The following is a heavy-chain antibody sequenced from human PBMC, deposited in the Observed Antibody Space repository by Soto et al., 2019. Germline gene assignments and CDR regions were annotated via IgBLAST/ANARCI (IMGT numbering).Heavy chain of an antibody. CDR2: ISGSGGST. J-gene: IGHJ3*02. Sequence: PGGSLRLSCAASGFTFSSYAMSWVRRAPGKGLEWVSAISGSGGSTYYADSVKGRFTISRDNSKNTLYLQMNSLRAEDTAVYYCAKFGALNLGELSRDAFDISGQATIVTVSS. CDR3: AKFGALNLGELSRDAFDI. D-gene: IGHD3-16*02. V-gene: IGHV3-23*01. CDR1: GFTFSSYA.